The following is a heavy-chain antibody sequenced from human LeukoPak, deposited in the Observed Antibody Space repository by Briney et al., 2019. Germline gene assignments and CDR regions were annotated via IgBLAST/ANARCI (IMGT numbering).Heavy chain of an antibody. CDR1: GFTFSSYA. CDR3: AKVHLRIEIYAFDV. V-gene: IGHV3-30*04. J-gene: IGHJ3*01. D-gene: IGHD1-26*01. Sequence: QAGGSLRLSCAAPGFTFSSYAMHWVRQAPGKGLEWVAVISYDGSNKYYADSVKGRFTISRDNSKNTLFLQMNSLRVEDTAVYYCAKVHLRIEIYAFDVWGQGTMVTVSS. CDR2: ISYDGSNK.